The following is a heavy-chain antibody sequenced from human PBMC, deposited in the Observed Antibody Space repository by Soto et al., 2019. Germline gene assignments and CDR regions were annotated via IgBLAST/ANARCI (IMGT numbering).Heavy chain of an antibody. CDR1: GFTFSTFC. D-gene: IGHD4-4*01. J-gene: IGHJ4*02. V-gene: IGHV3-7*03. Sequence: XGSLRLSCAASGFTFSTFCMSWVRQAPGKGLEWVANIKHDGSDKVYVDSVKGRFTISRDNAKNLLYLHMNSLRAEDTAVYYCARDEGDHYINYRFDDWGQGTLVTVSS. CDR2: IKHDGSDK. CDR3: ARDEGDHYINYRFDD.